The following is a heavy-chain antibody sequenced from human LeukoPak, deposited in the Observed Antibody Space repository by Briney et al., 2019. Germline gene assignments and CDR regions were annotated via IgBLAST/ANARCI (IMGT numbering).Heavy chain of an antibody. Sequence: SETLSLTCTVSGGSISSYYWSWVRQPPGKGLEWIGYIYYSGSTNYNPSLKSRFTISVSTSKNQFSLKLSCVTVADTAVYYCARIEAGYWYFDLWGRGTLVTVSS. CDR3: ARIEAGYWYFDL. V-gene: IGHV4-59*08. J-gene: IGHJ2*01. CDR2: IYYSGST. CDR1: GGSISSYY.